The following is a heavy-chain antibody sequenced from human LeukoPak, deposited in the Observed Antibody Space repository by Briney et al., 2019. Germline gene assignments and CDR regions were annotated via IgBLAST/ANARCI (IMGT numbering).Heavy chain of an antibody. CDR3: AKGRKSYYYGMDV. CDR1: GFTFSSYA. Sequence: LPGGSLRLSCAASGFTFSSYAMSWVSQAPGKGLEWVSAISGSGGSTYYADSVKGRFTISRDNSKNTLYLQMNSLRAEDTAVYYCAKGRKSYYYGMDVWGQGTTVTVSS. CDR2: ISGSGGST. J-gene: IGHJ6*02. V-gene: IGHV3-23*01.